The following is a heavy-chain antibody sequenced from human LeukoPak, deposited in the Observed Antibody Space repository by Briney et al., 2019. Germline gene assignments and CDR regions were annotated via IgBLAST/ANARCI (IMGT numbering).Heavy chain of an antibody. D-gene: IGHD6-19*01. Sequence: PSETLSPTCAVSGGSFSGYYWSWIRQPPGRGREWIGEINHSGSTNYNPSLKSRVTISVDSSKNQFYPQLSSVTAAATAVYYCAGGVRYSSGWYALFYFDYWGQGTMVTVSS. J-gene: IGHJ4*02. CDR1: GGSFSGYY. CDR3: AGGVRYSSGWYALFYFDY. V-gene: IGHV4-34*01. CDR2: INHSGST.